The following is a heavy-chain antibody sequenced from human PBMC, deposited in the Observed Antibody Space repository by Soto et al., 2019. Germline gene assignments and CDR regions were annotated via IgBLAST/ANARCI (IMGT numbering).Heavy chain of an antibody. CDR2: MNPNSGNT. D-gene: IGHD6-13*01. J-gene: IGHJ6*02. CDR1: GYTFTSYD. Sequence: QVQLVQSGAEVKKPGASVKVSCKASGYTFTSYDINWVRQATGQGLEWMGWMNPNSGNTGYAQKFQGRVTMTRNTTISTAYMELISLRSEDTAVYYCARRGYSSSWSYYYYYGMDVLGQGTTVTVAS. V-gene: IGHV1-8*01. CDR3: ARRGYSSSWSYYYYYGMDV.